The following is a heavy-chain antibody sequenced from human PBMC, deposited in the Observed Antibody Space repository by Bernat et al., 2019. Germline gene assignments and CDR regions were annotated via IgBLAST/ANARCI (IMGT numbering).Heavy chain of an antibody. D-gene: IGHD2-2*01. J-gene: IGHJ4*02. CDR2: IYWDDDR. V-gene: IGHV2-5*02. CDR3: AHRYCSGTSCFGSRSYFDY. Sequence: QITLKESGPTLVKPTQTLTLTCTFSGFSLNTAAAGVGWIRQPPGQALEWLALIYWDDDRRFSPSLKSRLTITKDTSKNQVVLTMTNMDPVDTATYYCAHRYCSGTSCFGSRSYFDYWGQGILVTVSS. CDR1: GFSLNTAAAG.